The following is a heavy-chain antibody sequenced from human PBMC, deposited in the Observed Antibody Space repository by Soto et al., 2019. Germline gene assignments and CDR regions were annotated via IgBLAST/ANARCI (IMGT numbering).Heavy chain of an antibody. Sequence: GGSLRLSCAASGFTFSSYAMSWVRQAPGKGLEWVSGLSGSGGKTYYAESVKGRFTISRDNSKNTLYPQMNSLRAEDTAVYYCAKAVYGDHYYGMDVWGQGTTVTVSS. CDR2: LSGSGGKT. J-gene: IGHJ6*02. D-gene: IGHD4-17*01. CDR1: GFTFSSYA. V-gene: IGHV3-23*01. CDR3: AKAVYGDHYYGMDV.